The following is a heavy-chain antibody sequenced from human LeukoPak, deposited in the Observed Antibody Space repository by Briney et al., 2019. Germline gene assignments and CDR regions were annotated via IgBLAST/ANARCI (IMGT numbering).Heavy chain of an antibody. J-gene: IGHJ5*02. Sequence: PGGSLRLSCAASGFSFSSYGMHWVRQAPGKGLEWVAAISYDGSNKYYADSVKGRFTISRDNSKNTLYLQMNSLRAEDTAVYYCAKAPAAAGRRYNWFDPWGQGTLVTVSS. CDR1: GFSFSSYG. D-gene: IGHD6-13*01. V-gene: IGHV3-30*18. CDR3: AKAPAAAGRRYNWFDP. CDR2: ISYDGSNK.